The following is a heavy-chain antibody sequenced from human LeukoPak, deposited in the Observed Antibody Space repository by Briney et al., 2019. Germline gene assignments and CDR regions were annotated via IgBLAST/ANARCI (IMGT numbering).Heavy chain of an antibody. CDR3: ARVQQHHYYYYYMDV. D-gene: IGHD6-13*01. J-gene: IGHJ6*03. CDR1: GYTFTSYG. Sequence: GASVKVSCKASGYTFTSYGISWVQQAPGQGLEWMGWISAYNGNTNYAQKLQGRVTMTTDTSTSTAYMELRSLRSDDTAVYYCARVQQHHYYYYYMDVWGKGTTVTVSS. V-gene: IGHV1-18*01. CDR2: ISAYNGNT.